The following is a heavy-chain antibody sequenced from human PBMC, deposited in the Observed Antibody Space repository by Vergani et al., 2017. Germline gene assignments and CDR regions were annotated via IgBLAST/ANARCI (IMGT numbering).Heavy chain of an antibody. J-gene: IGHJ4*02. CDR3: GRDRTGGNSFNWIDF. CDR1: GGTFSSYT. CDR2: IIPMRGIA. V-gene: IGHV1-69*08. D-gene: IGHD4-23*01. Sequence: QVQLVQSGAEVKKPGSSVKVSCKASGGTFSSYTISWVRQAPGQGLEWMGRIIPMRGIANYAQNFQGRVTIIADKSTTTAYMDLSSLRSEDTAVYYCGRDRTGGNSFNWIDFWDQGTLVTVSS.